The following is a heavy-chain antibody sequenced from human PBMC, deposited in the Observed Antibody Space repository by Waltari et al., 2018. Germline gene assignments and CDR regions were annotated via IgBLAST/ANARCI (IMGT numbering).Heavy chain of an antibody. J-gene: IGHJ1*01. Sequence: QVQLVQSGAEVKKPGSSVKVSCKASGGTFSSYAISWVRQAPGQGLEWMGGIIPIFGTANYAQKFQGRVTITAEESTSTAYTELRILRSEDTAVYYGARGSSGIAAAGTPFEDFQHWGQGTLVTVSS. D-gene: IGHD6-13*01. CDR1: GGTFSSYA. V-gene: IGHV1-69*13. CDR2: IIPIFGTA. CDR3: ARGSSGIAAAGTPFEDFQH.